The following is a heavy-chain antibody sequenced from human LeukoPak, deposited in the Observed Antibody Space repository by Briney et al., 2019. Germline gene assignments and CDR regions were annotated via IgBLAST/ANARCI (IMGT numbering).Heavy chain of an antibody. CDR1: GYSISSGYY. D-gene: IGHD7-27*01. V-gene: IGHV4-38-2*02. CDR2: IYYSGST. Sequence: SETLSLTCTVSGYSISSGYYWGWIRQPPGKGLEWIGSIYYSGSTYYNPSLKSRVTISVDTSKNQFSLKLSSVTAADTAVYYCARLLTLGLSDPWGQGTLVTVSS. J-gene: IGHJ5*02. CDR3: ARLLTLGLSDP.